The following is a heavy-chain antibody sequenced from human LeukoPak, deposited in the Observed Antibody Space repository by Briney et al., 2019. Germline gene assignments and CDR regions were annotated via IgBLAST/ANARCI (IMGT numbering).Heavy chain of an antibody. V-gene: IGHV4-34*01. D-gene: IGHD3-10*01. CDR3: ARSLNPLLWFGELLSGSSYFDY. Sequence: SETLSLTCAVSGGSFSGYYWSWIRQPPGKGLEWIGEINHSGSTNYNPSRKSRVTISVDTSKNQFSLKLSSVTAADTAVYYCARSLNPLLWFGELLSGSSYFDYWGQGTLVTVSS. CDR1: GGSFSGYY. J-gene: IGHJ4*02. CDR2: INHSGST.